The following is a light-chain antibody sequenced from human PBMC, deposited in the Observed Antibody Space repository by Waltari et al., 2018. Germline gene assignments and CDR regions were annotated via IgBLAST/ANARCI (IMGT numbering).Light chain of an antibody. CDR1: SFNIGKNH. CDR2: ETD. J-gene: IGLJ1*01. V-gene: IGLV1-51*02. Sequence: QSAVTQPPSVSAAPGQKVTISCSGSSFNIGKNHVSWYKQHPGTAPKLRTYETDQRPSVIPDRFSGSRAGTSATLGITGLQTGDEADYYCGVWDSSLSAYVFGPGTNVAVL. CDR3: GVWDSSLSAYV.